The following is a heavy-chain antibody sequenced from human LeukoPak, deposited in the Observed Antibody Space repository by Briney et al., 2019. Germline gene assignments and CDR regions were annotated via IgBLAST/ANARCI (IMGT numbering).Heavy chain of an antibody. Sequence: ASVKVSCKASGYTFTSYDINWQRQATGQGLEWMGWMNPNSSNTGYAQKFQGRVTITRNTSISTAYMELSSLRSEDTAVYYCARSDYDILTGYYYFDYWGQGTLVTVSS. J-gene: IGHJ4*02. CDR1: GYTFTSYD. CDR3: ARSDYDILTGYYYFDY. V-gene: IGHV1-8*03. D-gene: IGHD3-9*01. CDR2: MNPNSSNT.